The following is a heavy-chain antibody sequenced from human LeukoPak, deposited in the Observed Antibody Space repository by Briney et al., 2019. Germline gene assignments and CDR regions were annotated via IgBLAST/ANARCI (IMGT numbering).Heavy chain of an antibody. CDR2: IYHSGST. CDR1: GGPISSSSYY. CDR3: ARGGKGPVSYYYYMDV. V-gene: IGHV4-39*07. J-gene: IGHJ6*03. Sequence: SETLSLTCTVSGGPISSSSYYWGWIRQPPGKGLEWIGSIYHSGSTYYNPSLKSRVTISVDTSKNQFSLKLSSVTAADTAVYYCARGGKGPVSYYYYMDVWGKGTTVTVSS. D-gene: IGHD1-14*01.